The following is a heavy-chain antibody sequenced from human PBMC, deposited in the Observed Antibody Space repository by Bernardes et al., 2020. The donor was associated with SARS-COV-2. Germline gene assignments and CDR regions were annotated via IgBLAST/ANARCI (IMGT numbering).Heavy chain of an antibody. CDR2: INSDGSTT. J-gene: IGHJ4*02. V-gene: IGHV3-74*01. CDR1: GFTIRNHW. Sequence: GGSLRLSCAASGFTIRNHWMHWVRHAPGKGLVWVSRINSDGSTTNYGDSVKGRFTISRDNTKNTVYLQMNSLRADDTAVYSCARGRNSFDSWGQGTLVTVSS. CDR3: ARGRNSFDS.